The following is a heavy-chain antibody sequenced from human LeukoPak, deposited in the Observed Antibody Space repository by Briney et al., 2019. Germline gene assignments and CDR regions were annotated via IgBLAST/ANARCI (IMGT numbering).Heavy chain of an antibody. J-gene: IGHJ4*02. D-gene: IGHD3-10*01. Sequence: SETLSLTCTVSGGSISSSSYYWGWIRQPPGKGLEWSGSIYYSGSTYYNPSLKSRVTISVDTSKNQFSLKLSSVTAADTAVYYCARSMGWFGETLNFDYWGQGTLVTVSS. CDR1: GGSISSSSYY. V-gene: IGHV4-39*07. CDR3: ARSMGWFGETLNFDY. CDR2: IYYSGST.